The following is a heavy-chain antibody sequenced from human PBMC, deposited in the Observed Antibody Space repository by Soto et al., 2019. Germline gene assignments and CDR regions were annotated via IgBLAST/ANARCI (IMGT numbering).Heavy chain of an antibody. CDR3: AMVDVYVTPSPQDV. Sequence: QVQLVQSRAEVKNPGASVKVSCKASGYSFTRYGIAGARQAPGQGLEWMGWINTYNGNTNYAQNLQGRVTLTTDTSTSTAYMELTSLRSNDTAIYYCAMVDVYVTPSPQDVWGQGTTVIVSS. CDR1: GYSFTRYG. J-gene: IGHJ6*02. CDR2: INTYNGNT. V-gene: IGHV1-18*01. D-gene: IGHD3-16*01.